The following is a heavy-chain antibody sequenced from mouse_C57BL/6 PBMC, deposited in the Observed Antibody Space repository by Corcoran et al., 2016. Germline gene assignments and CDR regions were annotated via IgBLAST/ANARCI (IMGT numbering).Heavy chain of an antibody. V-gene: IGHV9-3*01. Sequence: QIQLVQSGPELKKPGETVKISCKASGYTFTTYGMSWVKQAPGKGLKWMGWINTYSGVPTYADDFKGRFAFSLETSASTAYLQINNLKNEDTATYFCARGTAQAPFDYWGQGTTLTVSS. J-gene: IGHJ2*01. D-gene: IGHD3-2*02. CDR3: ARGTAQAPFDY. CDR2: INTYSGVP. CDR1: GYTFTTYG.